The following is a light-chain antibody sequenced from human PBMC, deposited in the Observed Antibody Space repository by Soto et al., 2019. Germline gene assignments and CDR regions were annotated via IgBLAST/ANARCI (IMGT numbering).Light chain of an antibody. Sequence: DIQMTQFPSSLSASVGDRVNITWRASQGISTWLAWYQQKPERAPKSLIYAASRLQSGVPPRFSGSGSETDSTLTIRSLEPEDFATYYLHQYNLFPRTFVEETKVEIK. CDR1: QGISTW. J-gene: IGKJ1*01. CDR2: AAS. V-gene: IGKV1D-16*01. CDR3: HQYNLFPRT.